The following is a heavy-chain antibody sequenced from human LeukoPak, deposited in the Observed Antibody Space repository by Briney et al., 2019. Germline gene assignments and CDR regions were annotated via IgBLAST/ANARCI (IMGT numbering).Heavy chain of an antibody. D-gene: IGHD5-24*01. J-gene: IGHJ4*02. Sequence: PGGSLRLSCAASGFTFSSYSMNWVRQAPGKGLEWVSSISSSSSYIYYADSVKGRFTISRDKAKNSLYLQMNSLRAEDTAVYYCARVGRGGYVSYWGQGTLVTVSS. V-gene: IGHV3-21*01. CDR2: ISSSSSYI. CDR1: GFTFSSYS. CDR3: ARVGRGGYVSY.